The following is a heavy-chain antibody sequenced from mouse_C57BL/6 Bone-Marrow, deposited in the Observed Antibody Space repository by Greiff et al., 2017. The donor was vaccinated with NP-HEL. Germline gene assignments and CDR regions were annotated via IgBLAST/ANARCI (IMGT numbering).Heavy chain of an antibody. CDR1: GYAFRSYW. D-gene: IGHD1-1*01. V-gene: IGHV1-80*01. CDR2: IYPGDGDT. CDR3: ARGDYGSSRFGYAMDY. J-gene: IGHJ4*01. Sequence: VQLQESGAELVQPGASVKISCKASGYAFRSYWLNWGKQRPGKGLEWIGQIYPGDGDTNYNGKSKGKASLTADKSSSTAYRQLSSLTSEDSAVYFGARGDYGSSRFGYAMDYWGQGTSVTVSS.